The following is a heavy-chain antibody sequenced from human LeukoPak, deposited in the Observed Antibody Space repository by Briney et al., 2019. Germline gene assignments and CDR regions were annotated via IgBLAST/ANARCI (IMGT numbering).Heavy chain of an antibody. J-gene: IGHJ4*02. Sequence: KASETLSLTCAVYGGSFSGYYWSWIRQPPGKGLEWIGEINHSGSTNYNPSLKSRVTISVDTSKNQFSLKLSSVTAVDTAVYYCAKQSSSWYPYYFDYWGQGTLVTVSS. D-gene: IGHD6-13*01. CDR2: INHSGST. CDR1: GGSFSGYY. CDR3: AKQSSSWYPYYFDY. V-gene: IGHV4-34*01.